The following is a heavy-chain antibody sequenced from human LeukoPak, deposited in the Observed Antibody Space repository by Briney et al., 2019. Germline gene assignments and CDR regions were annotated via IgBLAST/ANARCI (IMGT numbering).Heavy chain of an antibody. CDR3: ARQGFDSGFDY. V-gene: IGHV3-66*04. Sequence: GGSLRLSCTAPGFSFSRYYMSWVRQAPGKGLEWISVLFSGGDTYYADSVKDRFGVSRDSSSETLFLQMNSLRVDDTAVYYCARQGFDSGFDYWGHGTTVTVSS. CDR1: GFSFSRYY. D-gene: IGHD2-21*01. J-gene: IGHJ4*01. CDR2: LFSGGDT.